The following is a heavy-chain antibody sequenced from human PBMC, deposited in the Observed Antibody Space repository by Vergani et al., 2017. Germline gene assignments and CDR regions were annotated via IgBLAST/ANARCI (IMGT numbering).Heavy chain of an antibody. Sequence: QVQLVQSGAEVKKPGASVRVSCKSSGYTFKHYSIHWVRQAPGQGLGWMGWINSNTGATGSSQKFQGRVTMTRDSSIDTSYLEVSRLTFDDTAVYYCARVFRALDFWGQGTLVIVSS. CDR1: GYTFKHYS. D-gene: IGHD5-24*01. CDR3: ARVFRALDF. J-gene: IGHJ4*02. V-gene: IGHV1-2*02. CDR2: INSNTGAT.